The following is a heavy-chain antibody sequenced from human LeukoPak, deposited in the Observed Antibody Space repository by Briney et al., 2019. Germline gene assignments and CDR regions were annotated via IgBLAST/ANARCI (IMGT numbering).Heavy chain of an antibody. CDR3: AREAMYYYDSSGYYYGYFDY. D-gene: IGHD3-22*01. J-gene: IGHJ4*02. V-gene: IGHV3-30-3*01. Sequence: PGGSLRLSCAASGFTFSSYAMHWVRQAPGKGLEWVAVISYDGSNKYADSVKGRFTISRDNSKNTLYLQMNSLRAEDTAVYYCAREAMYYYDSSGYYYGYFDYWGQGTLVTVSS. CDR2: ISYDGSNK. CDR1: GFTFSSYA.